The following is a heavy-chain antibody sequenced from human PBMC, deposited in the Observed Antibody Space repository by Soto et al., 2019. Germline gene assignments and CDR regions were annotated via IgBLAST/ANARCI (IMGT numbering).Heavy chain of an antibody. Sequence: GGSVKVSCKASGYTFTSYDINWVRQATGQGLEWMGWMNPNSGNTGYAQKFQGRVTMTRNTSISTAYMELSSLRSEDTAVYYCARDSGSRYYYYGMDVWGQGTTVTVSS. CDR1: GYTFTSYD. V-gene: IGHV1-8*01. CDR2: MNPNSGNT. J-gene: IGHJ6*02. CDR3: ARDSGSRYYYYGMDV. D-gene: IGHD1-26*01.